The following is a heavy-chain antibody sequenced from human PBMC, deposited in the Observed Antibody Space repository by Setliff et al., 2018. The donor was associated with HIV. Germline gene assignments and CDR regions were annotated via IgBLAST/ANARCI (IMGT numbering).Heavy chain of an antibody. CDR3: ARYRSKLDWFAP. CDR1: GDSITSNDDY. D-gene: IGHD1-26*01. V-gene: IGHV4-39*02. Sequence: SETLSLTGTVSGDSITSNDDYWGWIRQPPGKGLQWIGIVHYNGRAYYDPSLKSRVSISVDSSQTHFSLRLRSVTASDSAVYYCARYRSKLDWFAPWGQGALVTVSS. CDR2: VHYNGRA. J-gene: IGHJ5*02.